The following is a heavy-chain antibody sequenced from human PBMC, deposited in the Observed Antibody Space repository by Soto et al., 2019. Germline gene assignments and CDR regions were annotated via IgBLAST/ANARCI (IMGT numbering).Heavy chain of an antibody. CDR1: GGTFSSYA. Sequence: QVQLVQSGAEVKKPGSSVKVSCKASGGTFSSYAISWVRQAPGQGLEWMGGIIPISDTTTYAQKFQGRVTITADESTSTAYMELSSLTSEDTAVYYWARSQGSSTSLEIYYYYYYGMDVWGQGTTVTVSS. CDR2: IIPISDTT. D-gene: IGHD2-2*01. J-gene: IGHJ6*02. V-gene: IGHV1-69*01. CDR3: ARSQGSSTSLEIYYYYYYGMDV.